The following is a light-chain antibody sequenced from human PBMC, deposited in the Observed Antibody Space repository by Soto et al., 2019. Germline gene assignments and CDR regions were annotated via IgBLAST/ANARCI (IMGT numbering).Light chain of an antibody. CDR3: QKYNSAPIFT. CDR1: QGISNY. V-gene: IGKV1-27*01. J-gene: IGKJ3*01. Sequence: DIQMTQSPSSLSASVGDRVTITCRASQGISNYLAWYQQKPGKVPKLLIYAASTLQSGVPSRFSGSGSGTDFTLTISSLQPEDVGTYYCQKYNSAPIFTFGPGTKVDIK. CDR2: AAS.